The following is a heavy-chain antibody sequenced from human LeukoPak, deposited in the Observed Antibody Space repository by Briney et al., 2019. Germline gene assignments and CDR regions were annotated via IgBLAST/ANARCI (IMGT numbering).Heavy chain of an antibody. Sequence: GASVKVSCKASGYTFSKNGLNWVRQAPGQGLEWMGWINTNTGNPTYAQGFTGRFVFSLDTSVSTAYLQISSLKAEDTAVYYCARDIPSLKYYYMDVWGKGTTVTVSS. D-gene: IGHD2-2*02. CDR2: INTNTGNP. CDR1: GYTFSKNG. V-gene: IGHV7-4-1*02. J-gene: IGHJ6*03. CDR3: ARDIPSLKYYYMDV.